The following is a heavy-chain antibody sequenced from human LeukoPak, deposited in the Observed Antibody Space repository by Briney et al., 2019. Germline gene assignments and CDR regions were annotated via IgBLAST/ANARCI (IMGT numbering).Heavy chain of an antibody. CDR3: ARGPIPAVAGTYY. J-gene: IGHJ4*02. D-gene: IGHD6-19*01. Sequence: SETLSLTCAVYGGSFSGYYWSWIRQPPGKGLEWIGEINHSGSTNYNPSLKSRVTISVDTSKNQFSLKLSSVTAADTAVYYCARGPIPAVAGTYYWGQGTLVTVSS. CDR1: GGSFSGYY. V-gene: IGHV4-34*01. CDR2: INHSGST.